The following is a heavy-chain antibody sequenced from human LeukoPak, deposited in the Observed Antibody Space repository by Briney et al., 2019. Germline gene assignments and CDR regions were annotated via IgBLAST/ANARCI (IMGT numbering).Heavy chain of an antibody. J-gene: IGHJ4*02. CDR1: GFIFSSYA. V-gene: IGHV3-23*01. CDR2: ISGSGGST. CDR3: AKVRWQQLVGFDY. Sequence: GGSLRLSCAASGFIFSSYAMSWVRQAPGKGLEWVSAISGSGGSTYYADSVKGRFPISRDNSKNTLYLQMNSLRAEDTAVYYCAKVRWQQLVGFDYWGQGTLVTVSS. D-gene: IGHD6-13*01.